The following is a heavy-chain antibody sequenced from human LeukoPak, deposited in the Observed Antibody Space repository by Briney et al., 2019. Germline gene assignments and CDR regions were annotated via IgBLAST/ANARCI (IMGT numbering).Heavy chain of an antibody. CDR1: GYTFTSYG. CDR3: AREGSDCSGGSCYSVYYFDY. CDR2: ISAYNGNT. D-gene: IGHD2-15*01. J-gene: IGHJ4*02. V-gene: IGHV1-18*01. Sequence: EASVKVSCKASGYTFTSYGISWVRQAPGQGLEWMGWISAYNGNTNYAQMLQGRVTMTTDTSTSTAYMELRSLRSDDTAVYYCAREGSDCSGGSCYSVYYFDYWGQGTLVTVSS.